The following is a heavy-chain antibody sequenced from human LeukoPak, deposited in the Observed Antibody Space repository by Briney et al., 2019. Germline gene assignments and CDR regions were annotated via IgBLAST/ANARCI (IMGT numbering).Heavy chain of an antibody. CDR3: AKEARYGRSNRVVDYFDY. V-gene: IGHV3-33*06. Sequence: PGRSLRLSCAASGFTFSSYGMHWVRQAPGKGLEWVAVIWYDGSNKYYADSVKGRFTISRDNSKNTLYLQMNILRAEDTAVYYCAKEARYGRSNRVVDYFDYWGQGTLVTVSS. J-gene: IGHJ4*02. CDR1: GFTFSSYG. CDR2: IWYDGSNK. D-gene: IGHD6-6*01.